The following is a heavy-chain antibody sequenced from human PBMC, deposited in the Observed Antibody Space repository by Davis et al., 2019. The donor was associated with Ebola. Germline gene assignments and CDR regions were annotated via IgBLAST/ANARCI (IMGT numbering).Heavy chain of an antibody. D-gene: IGHD3-22*01. V-gene: IGHV3-48*03. CDR3: VRTFYDIAGYYYRPDAFDF. CDR1: GFTFRTYE. CDR2: ISGSGGTI. Sequence: GESLKISCAASGFTFRTYEMNWVRQAPGKGLEWISYISGSGGTIYDAESVEGRFSISRDNAKNTLYLQMNSLRADDTAVYYCVRTFYDIAGYYYRPDAFDFWGQGTTVTVSS. J-gene: IGHJ3*01.